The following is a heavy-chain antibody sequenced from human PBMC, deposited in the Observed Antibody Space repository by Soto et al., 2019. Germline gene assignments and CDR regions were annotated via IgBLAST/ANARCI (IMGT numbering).Heavy chain of an antibody. CDR1: GGSVSSGSYY. CDR3: ARDRGYYDSSGYLNWFDP. CDR2: IYYSGST. D-gene: IGHD3-22*01. V-gene: IGHV4-61*01. J-gene: IGHJ5*02. Sequence: SETLSLTCTVSGGSVSSGSYYWSWIRQPPGKGLEWIGYIYYSGSTNYNPSLKSRVTISVDTSKNQFSLKLSSVTAADTAVYYCARDRGYYDSSGYLNWFDPWGQGTLVTVSS.